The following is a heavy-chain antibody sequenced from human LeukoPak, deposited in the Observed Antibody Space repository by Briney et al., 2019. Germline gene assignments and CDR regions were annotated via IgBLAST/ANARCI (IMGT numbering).Heavy chain of an antibody. V-gene: IGHV4-61*02. D-gene: IGHD4-23*01. CDR2: VYASGST. Sequence: SETLSLTCTVSGGSISSGSYYWSWIRQPAGKGLEWIGRVYASGSTSDNPSLKSRVTISVDTSNNQFSLKLRSVTAADTAVYYCARTRGGKGYYYYYMDVWGKGTTVTVSS. CDR3: ARTRGGKGYYYYYMDV. CDR1: GGSISSGSYY. J-gene: IGHJ6*03.